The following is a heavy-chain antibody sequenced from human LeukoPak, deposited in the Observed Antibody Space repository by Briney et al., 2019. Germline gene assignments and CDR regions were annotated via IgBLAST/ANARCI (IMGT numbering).Heavy chain of an antibody. CDR2: INPNSGGT. J-gene: IGHJ4*02. CDR1: GGTFSSYA. D-gene: IGHD3-22*01. V-gene: IGHV1-2*02. Sequence: ASVKVSCKASGGTFSSYAISWVRQAPGQGLEWMGWINPNSGGTNYAQKFQGRVTMTRDTSISTAYMELSRLRSDDTAVYYCARDHDYYDSSGSPDYWGQGTLVTVSS. CDR3: ARDHDYYDSSGSPDY.